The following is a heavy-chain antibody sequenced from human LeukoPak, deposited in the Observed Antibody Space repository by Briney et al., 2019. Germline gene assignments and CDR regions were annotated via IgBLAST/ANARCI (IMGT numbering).Heavy chain of an antibody. D-gene: IGHD3-9*01. CDR1: GGSISSSSYY. CDR2: IYTSGST. V-gene: IGHV4-61*05. J-gene: IGHJ5*02. CDR3: ARTDYDILTGYNWFDP. Sequence: SETLSLTCTASGGSISSSSYYWGWIRQPPGKGLEWIGRIYTSGSTNYNPSLKSRVTMSVDTSKNQFSLKLSSVTAADTAVYYCARTDYDILTGYNWFDPWGQGTLVTVSS.